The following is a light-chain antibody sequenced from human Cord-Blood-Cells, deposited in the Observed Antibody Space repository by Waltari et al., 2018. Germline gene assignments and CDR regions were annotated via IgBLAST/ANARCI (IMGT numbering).Light chain of an antibody. Sequence: QSALTQPASVSGSPGQSITISCTGTSSDVGSYNLVSWYQPHPGKAPKLMIYEGSKRPSGVSNRFSGSKSGNTASLTISGLQAEDEADYYCCSYAGRVFGGGTKLTVL. CDR2: EGS. J-gene: IGLJ3*02. CDR1: SSDVGSYNL. CDR3: CSYAGRV. V-gene: IGLV2-23*01.